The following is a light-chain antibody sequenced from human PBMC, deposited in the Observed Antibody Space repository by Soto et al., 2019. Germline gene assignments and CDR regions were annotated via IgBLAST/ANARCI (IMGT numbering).Light chain of an antibody. CDR2: KAS. CDR1: QSINSW. Sequence: DIQMTQSPSTLSASVGDRVTITCRASQSINSWLAWYQQKPGKAPTLLIYKASSLESGVPSRFSGSGSGTEFTLTISSLQPEDFATYYCKQYNSYEILTFGPGTKVDIK. J-gene: IGKJ3*01. CDR3: KQYNSYEILT. V-gene: IGKV1-5*03.